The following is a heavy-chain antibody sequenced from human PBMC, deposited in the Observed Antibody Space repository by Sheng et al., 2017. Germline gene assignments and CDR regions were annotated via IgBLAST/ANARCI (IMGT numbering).Heavy chain of an antibody. V-gene: IGHV3-64*01. CDR2: ITSNGGST. Sequence: ELQLVESGGGLVQPGGSLRLSCVASGFTFSSYAMHWVRQAPGKGLEYVAAITSNGGSTSYANSVKGRFTISRDNSKNTLYLQMGSLRTEDMAVYYCARVFYDSVSHSLDFWGQGTLVTVSS. CDR1: GFTFSSYA. D-gene: IGHD3-10*01. J-gene: IGHJ4*02. CDR3: ARVFYDSVSHSLDF.